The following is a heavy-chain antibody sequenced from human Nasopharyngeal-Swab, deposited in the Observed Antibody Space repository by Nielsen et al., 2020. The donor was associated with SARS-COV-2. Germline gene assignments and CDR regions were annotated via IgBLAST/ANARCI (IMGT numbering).Heavy chain of an antibody. V-gene: IGHV4-34*01. CDR2: INHSGSS. J-gene: IGHJ6*03. D-gene: IGHD2-2*01. CDR1: GGSFSAYY. Sequence: SETLSLTCAVYGGSFSAYYWGWIRQPPGKGLEWIAEINHSGSSNYNPSLKSRVTLSVDTSMNQFSLELRSVTAADTAVYYCARGLSGIVPAPILGLGPYYYYYYMDVWGKGTTVTVSS. CDR3: ARGLSGIVPAPILGLGPYYYYYYMDV.